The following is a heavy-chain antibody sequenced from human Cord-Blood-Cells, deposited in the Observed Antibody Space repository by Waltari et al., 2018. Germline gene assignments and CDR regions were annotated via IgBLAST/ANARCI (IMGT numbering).Heavy chain of an antibody. Sequence: EVQLLESGGGLVQPGGSLRLSCAASGFTFSSYAMSWVRQAPGKGLEWVSAISGSGGSTYYSDSVKGRFTISRDNSKNTLYLQMNSLRAEDTAVYYCAKDPGLRFLEWLLDYWGQGTLVTVSS. D-gene: IGHD3-3*01. CDR3: AKDPGLRFLEWLLDY. CDR1: GFTFSSYA. V-gene: IGHV3-23*01. J-gene: IGHJ4*02. CDR2: ISGSGGST.